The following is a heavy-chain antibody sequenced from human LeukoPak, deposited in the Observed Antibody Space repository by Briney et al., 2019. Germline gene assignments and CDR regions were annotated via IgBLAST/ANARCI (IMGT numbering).Heavy chain of an antibody. D-gene: IGHD3-22*01. CDR1: GYTFTSYD. Sequence: ASVKVSCKASGYTFTSYDINWVRQATGQGLEWMGWMNPNSGNTGYAQKLQGRVTMTTDTSTSTAYMELRSLRSDDTAVYYCARGLNAKDSGYYDYWGQGTLVTVSS. J-gene: IGHJ4*02. V-gene: IGHV1-8*02. CDR3: ARGLNAKDSGYYDY. CDR2: MNPNSGNT.